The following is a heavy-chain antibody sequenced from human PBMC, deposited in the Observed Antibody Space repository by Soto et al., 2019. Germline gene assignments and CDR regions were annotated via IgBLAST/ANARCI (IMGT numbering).Heavy chain of an antibody. CDR2: INPNSGGT. Sequence: QVQLVQSGAEVKKPGASVKVSCKASGYTFTGYYMHWVRPAPGQGLEWMGGINPNSGGTNDAQKFQGWVTMTRDTSISTAYMELSRLRSADTAVYYCAKGGITMVRLAESNWFDPWGQGTLVTVSS. CDR3: AKGGITMVRLAESNWFDP. J-gene: IGHJ5*02. D-gene: IGHD3-10*01. CDR1: GYTFTGYY. V-gene: IGHV1-2*04.